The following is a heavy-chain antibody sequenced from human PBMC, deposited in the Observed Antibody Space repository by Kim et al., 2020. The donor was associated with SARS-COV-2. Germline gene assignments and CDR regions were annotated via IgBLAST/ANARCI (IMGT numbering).Heavy chain of an antibody. Sequence: TYYADSVKCRFTISRDNSKNTLYLQMTRLRAEDTAVYYCAKDSIGWVWDYWGQGTLVTVSS. CDR2: T. J-gene: IGHJ4*02. D-gene: IGHD2-2*01. CDR3: AKDSIGWVWDY. V-gene: IGHV3-23*01.